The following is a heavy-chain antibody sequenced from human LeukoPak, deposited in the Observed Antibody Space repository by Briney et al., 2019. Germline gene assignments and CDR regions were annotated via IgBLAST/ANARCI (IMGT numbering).Heavy chain of an antibody. J-gene: IGHJ5*02. CDR1: GASISSGTYY. CDR2: TYVSGSS. Sequence: SQTLSLTCTVSGASISSGTYYWAWIRQPAGKGLEWIGRTYVSGSSDYNPSLKSRVTMSVDTSKNQFSLKLSSVTAADTAVYYCARHTAEKYNWFDRWGQGTLVTVSS. V-gene: IGHV4-61*02. CDR3: ARHTAEKYNWFDR. D-gene: IGHD5-24*01.